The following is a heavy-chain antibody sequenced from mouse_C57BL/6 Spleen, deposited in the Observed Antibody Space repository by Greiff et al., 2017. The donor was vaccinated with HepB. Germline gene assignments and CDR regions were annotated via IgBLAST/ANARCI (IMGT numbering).Heavy chain of an antibody. D-gene: IGHD4-1*01. CDR3: ATANWDSYFDY. Sequence: VQLQQPGAELVKPGASVKIPCKASGYTFTDYNMDWVKQSHGKSLEWIGDINPNNGGTIYTQKFKGKTTLTVDKSSSTAYMELRSLTSEDTAVYDCATANWDSYFDYWGQGTTLTVSS. V-gene: IGHV1-18*01. CDR1: GYTFTDYN. J-gene: IGHJ2*01. CDR2: INPNNGGT.